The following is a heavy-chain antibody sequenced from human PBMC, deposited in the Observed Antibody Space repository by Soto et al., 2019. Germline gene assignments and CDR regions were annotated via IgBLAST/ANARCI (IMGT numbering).Heavy chain of an antibody. Sequence: KSSETLSLTCTVSGGSISSGGYYWSWIRQHPGKGLEWIGYIYYSGSTYYNPSLKSRVTISVDTSKNQFSLKLSSVTAADTAVYYCARDQGGGGQAGQYYYYGMDVWGQGTTVTVSS. J-gene: IGHJ6*02. V-gene: IGHV4-31*03. D-gene: IGHD6-19*01. CDR3: ARDQGGGGQAGQYYYYGMDV. CDR1: GGSISSGGYY. CDR2: IYYSGST.